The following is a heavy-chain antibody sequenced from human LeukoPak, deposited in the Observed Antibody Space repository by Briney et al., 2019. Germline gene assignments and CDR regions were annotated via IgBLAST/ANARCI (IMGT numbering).Heavy chain of an antibody. CDR2: IYYSGST. CDR3: ARVVSMYFRIAAETPYYFDY. D-gene: IGHD6-13*01. V-gene: IGHV4-59*12. CDR1: GGSISSYY. J-gene: IGHJ4*02. Sequence: SETLSLTYTVSGGSISSYYWSWIRQPPGKGLEWIGYIYYSGSTNYNPSLKSRVTISVDTSKNQFSLKLSSVTAADTAVYYCARVVSMYFRIAAETPYYFDYWGQGTLVTVSS.